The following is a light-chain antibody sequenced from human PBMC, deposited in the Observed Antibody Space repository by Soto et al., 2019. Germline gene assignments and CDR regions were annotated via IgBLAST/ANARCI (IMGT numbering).Light chain of an antibody. V-gene: IGKV1-5*01. CDR2: DAS. J-gene: IGKJ1*01. CDR1: QSVSGW. CDR3: QQYETFSGT. Sequence: DIQRTQSPSPLSGSVVYSFTVTCRASQSVSGWLAWYQQKPGEAPKLLIYDASALPRGVPSRFSGSGSGTKFTLTIASLQPDDFATYYCQQYETFSGTCGPGTKGDIK.